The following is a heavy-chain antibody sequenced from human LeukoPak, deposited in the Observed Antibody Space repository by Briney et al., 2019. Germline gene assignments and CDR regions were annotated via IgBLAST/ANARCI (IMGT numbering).Heavy chain of an antibody. CDR1: GGSIFSGSYY. CDR3: ARGRRDGYNLRNFDY. CDR2: IHTSGTT. J-gene: IGHJ4*02. Sequence: PSQTLSLTCTVSGGSIFSGSYYWSWIRQPAGEGLEWIGRIHTSGTTNYNPSLKSRVTISLDTSKKQFSLKLSSVTAADTAVYYCARGRRDGYNLRNFDYWGQGTLVTVSS. D-gene: IGHD5-24*01. V-gene: IGHV4-61*02.